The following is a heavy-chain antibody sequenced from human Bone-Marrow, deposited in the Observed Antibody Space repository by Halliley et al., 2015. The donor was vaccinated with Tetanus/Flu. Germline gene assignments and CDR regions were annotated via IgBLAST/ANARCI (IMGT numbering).Heavy chain of an antibody. J-gene: IGHJ4*02. V-gene: IGHV3-7*03. CDR3: AADQGWTFEH. CDR2: IKKDGSEK. Sequence: GVGWVANIKKDGSEKYYVDSVKGRFTISRDNAKNSLYLQMNSLRAEDTAVYYCAADQGWTFEHWGQGTLVAVSS. D-gene: IGHD2-15*01.